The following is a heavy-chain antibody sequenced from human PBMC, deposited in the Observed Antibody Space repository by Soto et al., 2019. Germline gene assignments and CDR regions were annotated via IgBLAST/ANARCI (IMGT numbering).Heavy chain of an antibody. J-gene: IGHJ4*02. CDR1: GYSISSDYY. V-gene: IGHV4-38-2*01. CDR3: ARGVLGATTYFDY. CDR2: KYHSGST. D-gene: IGHD1-26*01. Sequence: SETLSLTCAVSGYSISSDYYWGWIRQPPGKGLEWIASKYHSGSTYYNPSLKSRVTISVDTSKNQLSLKLSSVTAADMAVYYCARGVLGATTYFDYWGQGTLVTVSS.